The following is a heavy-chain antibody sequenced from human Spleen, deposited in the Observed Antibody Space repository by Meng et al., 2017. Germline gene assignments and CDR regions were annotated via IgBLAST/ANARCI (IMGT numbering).Heavy chain of an antibody. Sequence: SETLSLTCTVSGGSISSGGYYWSWIRQHPGKGLEWIGYIYYSGSTYYNPSLKSRVTISVDTSKNQFSLKLSSVTAADTAVYYCAREGLMVRGYYYYGMDVWGQGTTVTVSS. CDR1: GGSISSGGYY. D-gene: IGHD3-10*01. J-gene: IGHJ6*02. V-gene: IGHV4-31*03. CDR3: AREGLMVRGYYYYGMDV. CDR2: IYYSGST.